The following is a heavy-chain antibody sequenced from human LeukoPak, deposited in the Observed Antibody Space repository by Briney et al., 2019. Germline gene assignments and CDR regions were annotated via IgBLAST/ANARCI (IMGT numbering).Heavy chain of an antibody. D-gene: IGHD5/OR15-5a*01. V-gene: IGHV4-39*01. Sequence: SETLPLTCDVSGASISDSPYYWGWIRQSPGKGLEWIGSVLYSGTTHYNPSLKNRVSVSVDTSKNQFSLDLRSVTAADTALYYCARHDFGVYDFSAFDIWGQGTLIRVSS. CDR2: VLYSGTT. J-gene: IGHJ3*02. CDR3: ARHDFGVYDFSAFDI. CDR1: GASISDSPYY.